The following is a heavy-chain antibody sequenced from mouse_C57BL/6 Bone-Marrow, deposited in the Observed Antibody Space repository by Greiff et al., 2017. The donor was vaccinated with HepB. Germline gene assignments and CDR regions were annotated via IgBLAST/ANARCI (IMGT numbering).Heavy chain of an antibody. V-gene: IGHV3-6*01. D-gene: IGHD1-1*01. CDR3: IRDYAMDY. J-gene: IGHJ4*01. CDR1: GYSITSGYY. Sequence: VQLQQSGPGLVKPSQSLSLTCSVTGYSITSGYYWNWIRQFPGNKLEWMGYISYDGSNNYNPSLKNRISITRDTSKNQFFLKLNSVTTEDTATYYCIRDYAMDYWGQGTSVTVSS. CDR2: ISYDGSN.